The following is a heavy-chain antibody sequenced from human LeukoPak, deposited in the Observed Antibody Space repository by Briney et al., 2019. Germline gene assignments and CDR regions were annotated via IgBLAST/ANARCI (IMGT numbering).Heavy chain of an antibody. CDR1: GFTFSSYS. D-gene: IGHD3-22*01. Sequence: GGSLRPSCAASGFTFSSYSMNWVRQAPGKGLEWVSSISSSSSYIYYADSVKGRFTISRDNAKNSLHLQMNSLRAEDTAVYYCARDRGYFTMTINYFDYWGQGTLVTVSS. CDR2: ISSSSSYI. V-gene: IGHV3-21*01. J-gene: IGHJ4*02. CDR3: ARDRGYFTMTINYFDY.